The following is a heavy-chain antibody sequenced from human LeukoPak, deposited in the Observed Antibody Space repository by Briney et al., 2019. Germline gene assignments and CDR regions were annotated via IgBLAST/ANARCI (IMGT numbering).Heavy chain of an antibody. CDR2: TNNDGSAT. D-gene: IGHD2-2*01. J-gene: IGHJ4*02. Sequence: GGSLRLSCAASGFTFSRYWMHWVRQAPGKGLVWVSFTNNDGSATNYADSVKGRFTISRDNAKNTLYLQMNSLSAEDTAVYYCARGNAGFDYWGQGTVVTVSS. CDR3: ARGNAGFDY. V-gene: IGHV3-74*01. CDR1: GFTFSRYW.